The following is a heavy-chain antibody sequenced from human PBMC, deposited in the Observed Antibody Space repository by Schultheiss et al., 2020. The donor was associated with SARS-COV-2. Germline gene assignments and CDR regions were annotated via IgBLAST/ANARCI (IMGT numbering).Heavy chain of an antibody. D-gene: IGHD3-10*01. J-gene: IGHJ2*01. CDR2: IYYSGST. V-gene: IGHV4-4*08. CDR1: GGSISSYY. Sequence: SETLSLTCTVSGGSISSYYWSWIRQPPGKGLEWIGYIYYSGSTYYNPSLKSRVTISVDTSKNQFSLKLSSVTAADTAVYYCARDQGLPLMVRGVIIISWYFDLWGRGTLVTVSS. CDR3: ARDQGLPLMVRGVIIISWYFDL.